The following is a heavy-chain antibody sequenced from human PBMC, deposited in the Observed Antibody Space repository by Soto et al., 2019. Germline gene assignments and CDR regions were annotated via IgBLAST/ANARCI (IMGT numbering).Heavy chain of an antibody. Sequence: QVQLQESGPGLVKPSQTLSLTCSVSSGSISNDDYYWSWIRQSPGKGLEWIGHIHHSGSAHYNPSLTGRMIISLDTSKSQFSLNLTSVTAADTAIYYCSRLGYCSGGSCHNYWGQGTLVTVSS. D-gene: IGHD2-15*01. V-gene: IGHV4-30-4*01. CDR1: SGSISNDDYY. J-gene: IGHJ4*02. CDR3: SRLGYCSGGSCHNY. CDR2: IHHSGSA.